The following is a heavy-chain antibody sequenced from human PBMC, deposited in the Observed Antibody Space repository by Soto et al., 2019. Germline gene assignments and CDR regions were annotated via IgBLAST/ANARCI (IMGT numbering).Heavy chain of an antibody. CDR1: GYTFTDRP. J-gene: IGHJ3*01. CDR3: ARSTGSHDTFDV. D-gene: IGHD3-9*01. V-gene: IGHV1-45*01. CDR2: ISPSSGST. Sequence: QIQLLQSGAEVRRTGSLVKLSCKASGYTFTDRPLHWVRQAPGQALEWMGWISPSSGSTKYAQNFEGRVTITRDRPSSTVYIYLSRLKSEDTATYYCARSTGSHDTFDVWGQGTLVSVTS.